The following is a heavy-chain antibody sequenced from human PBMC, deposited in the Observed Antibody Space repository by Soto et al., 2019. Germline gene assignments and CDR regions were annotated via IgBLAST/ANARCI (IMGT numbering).Heavy chain of an antibody. Sequence: SETLSLTCTVSGVSISSSSYYWGWIRQPPGKGLEWIGSIYYSGSTYYNPSLKSRVTISVDTSKNQFSLKLSSVTAADTAVYYCATREGYSSSWYQAYYYYGMDVWGQGTTVTVSS. V-gene: IGHV4-39*01. J-gene: IGHJ6*02. D-gene: IGHD6-13*01. CDR2: IYYSGST. CDR1: GVSISSSSYY. CDR3: ATREGYSSSWYQAYYYYGMDV.